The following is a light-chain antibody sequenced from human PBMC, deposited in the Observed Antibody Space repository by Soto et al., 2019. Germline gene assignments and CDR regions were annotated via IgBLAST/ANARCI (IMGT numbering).Light chain of an antibody. CDR1: SSNIGSNT. V-gene: IGLV1-44*01. CDR2: SNN. J-gene: IGLJ1*01. CDR3: AAWDDSLNGFYV. Sequence: QTVVTQPPSASGTPGQRVTISCSGSSSNIGSNTVNWYQQLPGTAPKLLIYSNNQRPSGVPDRCSGSKSGTSASLAISGLQSEDEADYYGAAWDDSLNGFYVFGTGTKLTVL.